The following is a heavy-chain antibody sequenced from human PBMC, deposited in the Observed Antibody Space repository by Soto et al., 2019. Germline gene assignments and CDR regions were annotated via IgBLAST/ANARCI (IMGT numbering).Heavy chain of an antibody. CDR3: ARGINMMVGLQEDAPDNYCLDS. V-gene: IGHV4-34*01. CDR2: INHSGRT. D-gene: IGHD3-22*01. Sequence: PSETLSLTCAVYGGSFSGYYWSWIRQSPWKGLEWIGEINHSGRTNQSPSLKSRVTISVDTSKNQCSLKLKSVTAADTAVYYCARGINMMVGLQEDAPDNYCLDSWGQGTLVTVSS. CDR1: GGSFSGYY. J-gene: IGHJ4*02.